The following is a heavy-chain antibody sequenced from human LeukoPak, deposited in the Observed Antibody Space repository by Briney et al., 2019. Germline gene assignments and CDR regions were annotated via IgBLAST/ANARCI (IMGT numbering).Heavy chain of an antibody. V-gene: IGHV4-59*01. CDR3: CRITMIVVVITAPDAFDI. Sequence: SETLSLTCNVSGGSITSDYWSWIRQPPGKGLEWIGYIYYTGSTNYNPSLKSRVTISVDTSKNQFSLKLSSVTAADTAVYYCCRITMIVVVITAPDAFDIWGQGTMVTVSS. D-gene: IGHD3-22*01. CDR1: GGSITSDY. J-gene: IGHJ3*02. CDR2: IYYTGST.